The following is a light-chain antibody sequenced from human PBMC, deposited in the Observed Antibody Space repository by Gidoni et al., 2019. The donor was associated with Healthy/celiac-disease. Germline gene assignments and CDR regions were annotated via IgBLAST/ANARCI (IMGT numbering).Light chain of an antibody. V-gene: IGKV2D-29*01. CDR3: MQSIQLPLYT. Sequence: DIVLTQPTLSLSVTPGQPASIYCKSRQSLLPIDGKTYLYWYLQKPGQPPQLLIYEVSNLFSVVPDRFIVSGSGTDFTLKISRVEAEDVVVYYCMQSIQLPLYTFGQGTKLEIK. CDR2: EVS. J-gene: IGKJ2*01. CDR1: QSLLPIDGKTY.